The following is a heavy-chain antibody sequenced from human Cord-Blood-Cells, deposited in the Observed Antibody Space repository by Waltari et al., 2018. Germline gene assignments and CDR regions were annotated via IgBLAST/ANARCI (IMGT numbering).Heavy chain of an antibody. CDR3: TRDRRVGYCSSTSCSTGSYYYGMDV. D-gene: IGHD2-2*01. Sequence: EVQLVESGGGLVQPGRSLRLSCTASGFTFGDYAMSWFRQAPGKGLEWVGFIRSKAYGGTTEYAASVKGRFTISRDDSKSIAYLQMNSLKTEDTAVYYCTRDRRVGYCSSTSCSTGSYYYGMDVWGQGP. V-gene: IGHV3-49*03. CDR2: IRSKAYGGTT. CDR1: GFTFGDYA. J-gene: IGHJ6*02.